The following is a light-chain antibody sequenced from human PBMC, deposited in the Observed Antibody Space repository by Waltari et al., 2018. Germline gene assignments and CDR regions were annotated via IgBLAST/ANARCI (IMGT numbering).Light chain of an antibody. CDR1: TSNIGNNY. J-gene: IGLJ2*01. CDR2: ESE. V-gene: IGLV1-51*02. Sequence: QSVLTQPPSVSAAPGQKVIISCSGSTSNIGNNYVSSYQQFPGAAPKVFIYESEKRPSGIPDRFSGSKSGTSASLGITGLQTGDEAAYYCGTWDNNLNALVFGGGTKLTVL. CDR3: GTWDNNLNALV.